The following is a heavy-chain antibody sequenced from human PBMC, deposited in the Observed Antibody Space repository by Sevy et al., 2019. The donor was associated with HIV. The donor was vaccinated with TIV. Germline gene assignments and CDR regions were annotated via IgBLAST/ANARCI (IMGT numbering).Heavy chain of an antibody. CDR1: GFTFRNYW. Sequence: GGSLRLSCVVSGFTFRNYWMSWVRQAPGKGLEWVANINQNGTKIYSVDSVKGRFTFSRDNTKNSVYLQMNSLRAEDTAIYYCAINSDYGMDAWGQGTTVTVSS. CDR2: INQNGTKI. J-gene: IGHJ6*02. CDR3: AINSDYGMDA. V-gene: IGHV3-7*01. D-gene: IGHD4-4*01.